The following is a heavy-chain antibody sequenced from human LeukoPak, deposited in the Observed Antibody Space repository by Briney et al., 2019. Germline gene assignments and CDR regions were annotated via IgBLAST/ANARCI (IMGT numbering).Heavy chain of an antibody. J-gene: IGHJ3*02. D-gene: IGHD3-16*02. CDR2: IDWEDDK. CDR1: GFSLRTSGKG. V-gene: IGHV2-70*01. CDR3: ARIHMITFGGVIVAEDAFDI. Sequence: SGPALVRPTPTLTLTCTFSGFSLRTSGKGVSWIRQPPGKALKWLALIDWEDDKYYSTSLKTRLTISKDTSKNQVVLTMTNMDPVDTATYYCARIHMITFGGVIVAEDAFDIWGQGTMVTVSS.